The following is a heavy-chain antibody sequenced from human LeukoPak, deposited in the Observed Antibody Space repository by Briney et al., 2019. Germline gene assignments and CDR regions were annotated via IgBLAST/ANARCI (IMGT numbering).Heavy chain of an antibody. CDR1: GFTFSSYA. D-gene: IGHD6-13*01. J-gene: IGHJ4*02. CDR2: ISGSGGST. V-gene: IGHV3-23*01. Sequence: GGSLRLSCAASGFTFSSYAMSWVRQAPGKGLEWVSAISGSGGSTHYADSVKGRFTISRDNSKNTLYLQMNSLRAEDTAVYYCARYSSSWYSEIDYWGQGTLVTVSS. CDR3: ARYSSSWYSEIDY.